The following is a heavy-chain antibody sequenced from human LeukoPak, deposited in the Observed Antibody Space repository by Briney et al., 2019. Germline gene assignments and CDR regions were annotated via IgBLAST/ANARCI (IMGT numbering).Heavy chain of an antibody. J-gene: IGHJ4*02. Sequence: GESLKISCQGSGYSFITFWIGWGRQMPGKGLEWMGIIYPRDSDTRYSPSFQGQVTISADKSTSTAYLQWSSLKASDTAMYYCARHVGATGEIDVWGQGALVSVSS. CDR2: IYPRDSDT. D-gene: IGHD1-26*01. CDR1: GYSFITFW. CDR3: ARHVGATGEIDV. V-gene: IGHV5-51*01.